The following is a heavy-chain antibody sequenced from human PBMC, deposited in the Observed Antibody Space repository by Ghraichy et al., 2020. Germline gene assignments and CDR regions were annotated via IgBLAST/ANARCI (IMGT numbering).Heavy chain of an antibody. D-gene: IGHD1-26*01. V-gene: IGHV3-30*18. CDR2: ITYDATKK. Sequence: LSLTCAASGFSFRDFGMHWVRQAQGKGLEWVALITYDATKKYYADSVKGRFTISRDDSKNTLLLQMNSLTTDDTAIYYCAKGVMEGAMDSWGHGTLVTVSS. CDR1: GFSFRDFG. J-gene: IGHJ5*01. CDR3: AKGVMEGAMDS.